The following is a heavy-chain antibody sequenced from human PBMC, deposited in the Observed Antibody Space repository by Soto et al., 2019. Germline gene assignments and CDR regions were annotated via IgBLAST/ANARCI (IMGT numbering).Heavy chain of an antibody. D-gene: IGHD3-10*01. J-gene: IGHJ6*02. CDR3: ARVRVYYYGSGSYGPYGMDV. V-gene: IGHV4-34*01. CDR1: GGSFSGYY. CDR2: INHSGST. Sequence: KSSETLFLTCAVYGGSFSGYYWSWIRQPPGKGLEWIGEINHSGSTNYNPSLKSRVTISVDTSKNQFSLKLSSVTAADTAVYYCARVRVYYYGSGSYGPYGMDVWGQGTTVTVSS.